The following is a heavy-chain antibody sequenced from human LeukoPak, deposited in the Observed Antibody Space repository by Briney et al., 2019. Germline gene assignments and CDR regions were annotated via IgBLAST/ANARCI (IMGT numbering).Heavy chain of an antibody. Sequence: GASVKVSCKASGYTFTSYYMHWVRQAPGQGLEWMGIINPSGGSTSYAQKFQGRVTMTRDTSTSTVYMELSSLRSEDTAVYYCVRDRAIFGVVITDNWFDPWGQGTLVTVSS. CDR2: INPSGGST. CDR3: VRDRAIFGVVITDNWFDP. J-gene: IGHJ5*02. CDR1: GYTFTSYY. D-gene: IGHD3-3*01. V-gene: IGHV1-46*01.